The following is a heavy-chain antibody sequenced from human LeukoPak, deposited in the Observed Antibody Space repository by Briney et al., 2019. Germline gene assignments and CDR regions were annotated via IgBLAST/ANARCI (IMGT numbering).Heavy chain of an antibody. J-gene: IGHJ6*03. CDR3: AREAYSGNYGYYYYYYYMDV. CDR1: GYNFNSFG. Sequence: ASVKVSCKDSGYNFNSFGITWVRQAPGQGLEWMGWLRVYNGKTQYAENFQGRVTMTADTTTSTAYMELMSLTSDDTAVYYCAREAYSGNYGYYYYYYYMDVWGKGTTVTISS. V-gene: IGHV1-18*04. CDR2: LRVYNGKT. D-gene: IGHD1-26*01.